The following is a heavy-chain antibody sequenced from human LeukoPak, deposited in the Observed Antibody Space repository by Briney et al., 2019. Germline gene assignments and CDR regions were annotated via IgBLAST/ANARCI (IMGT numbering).Heavy chain of an antibody. J-gene: IGHJ4*02. Sequence: ETLSLTCAVSGCSISTNNWWSWVRQAPGKGLQWIWQIYHRGDTNYNPSLSSRVTMSVDRSKNQVSLKLSSMTAADTAIYYCARESVADGKPMDFFDYWGQGIPVTVSS. CDR3: ARESVADGKPMDFFDY. CDR1: GCSISTNNW. D-gene: IGHD3-10*01. CDR2: IYHRGDT. V-gene: IGHV4-4*02.